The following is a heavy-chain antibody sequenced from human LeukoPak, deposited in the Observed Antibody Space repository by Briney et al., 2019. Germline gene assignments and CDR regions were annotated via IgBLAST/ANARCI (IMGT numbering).Heavy chain of an antibody. CDR3: AKSPGSRSYPHYFDY. D-gene: IGHD3-10*01. J-gene: IGHJ4*02. CDR2: ISSSGGST. Sequence: GWTLRLSCAAPGFTFSNYDMSWVRQAPGKGLEWVSVISSSGGSTYYADSVKGRFTISRDNSKDTLYLQMNSLRAEDTAVYYCAKSPGSRSYPHYFDYWGQGTLVTVSS. V-gene: IGHV3-23*01. CDR1: GFTFSNYD.